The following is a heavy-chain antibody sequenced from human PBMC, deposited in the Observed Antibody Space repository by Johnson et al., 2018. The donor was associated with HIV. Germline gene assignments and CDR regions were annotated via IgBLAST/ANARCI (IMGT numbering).Heavy chain of an antibody. Sequence: VQLVESGGGLVRPGGSLRLSCAASGFTFDDYGMSWVRQAPGKGLEWVSGINWNGGNTGYADSVKGRFTISRDNAKNSLNLQMNILRAEDTAVYYCARDPFTHALDAFDIWGQGTMFTVSS. J-gene: IGHJ3*02. CDR3: ARDPFTHALDAFDI. CDR2: INWNGGNT. V-gene: IGHV3-20*04. CDR1: GFTFDDYG.